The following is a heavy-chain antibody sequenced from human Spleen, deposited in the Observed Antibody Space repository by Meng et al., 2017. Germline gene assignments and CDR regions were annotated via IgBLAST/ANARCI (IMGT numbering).Heavy chain of an antibody. CDR2: INHSGST. CDR3: ASLPDLQSPFCSGGSCYSG. D-gene: IGHD2-15*01. CDR1: GGSFSGYY. Sequence: QVPLQQWGAGLLKPSETLSLTCAVYGGSFSGYYWSWIRQPPGKGLEWIGEINHSGSTNYNPSLKSRVTISVDTSKNQFSLKLSSVTAADTAVYYCASLPDLQSPFCSGGSCYSGWGQGTLVTVSS. J-gene: IGHJ4*02. V-gene: IGHV4-34*01.